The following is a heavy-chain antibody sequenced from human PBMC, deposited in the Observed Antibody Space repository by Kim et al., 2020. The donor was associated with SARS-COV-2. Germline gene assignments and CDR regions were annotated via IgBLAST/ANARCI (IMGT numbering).Heavy chain of an antibody. CDR3: ARDPRRSGGLDY. D-gene: IGHD2-15*01. J-gene: IGHJ4*02. V-gene: IGHV4-34*01. Sequence: NYNPSLRSLVIISVYTSKNQFPLKLSSVTAADTAVYYCARDPRRSGGLDYWGQGTLVTVSS.